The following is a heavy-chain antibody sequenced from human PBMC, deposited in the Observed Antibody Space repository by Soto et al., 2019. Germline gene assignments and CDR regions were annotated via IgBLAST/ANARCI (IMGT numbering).Heavy chain of an antibody. CDR2: INPNRGGA. Sequence: ASVKVSCKASGYTFTAYSMHWVRQAPGQGLEWMGWINPNRGGANYPQKFQGRVTMTRDTSISTAYMELSRLTSDDTAVYFCARDAGLLYAKSDYFGMDVWGQGTTVTVSS. J-gene: IGHJ6*02. V-gene: IGHV1-2*02. CDR3: ARDAGLLYAKSDYFGMDV. D-gene: IGHD3-10*01. CDR1: GYTFTAYS.